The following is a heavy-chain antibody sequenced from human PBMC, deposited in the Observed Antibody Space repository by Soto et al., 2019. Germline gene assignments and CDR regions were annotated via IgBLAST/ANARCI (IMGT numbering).Heavy chain of an antibody. CDR2: IYYSGST. CDR3: ARDIKSYYYDSSGYYNDAFDI. V-gene: IGHV4-61*01. CDR1: GGSVSSGSYY. J-gene: IGHJ3*02. Sequence: SETLSLTCTVSGGSVSSGSYYWSWIRQPPGKGLEWIGYIYYSGSTNYNPSLKSRVTISVDTSKNQFSLKLSSVTAADTAVYYCARDIKSYYYDSSGYYNDAFDIWGQGTMVTVSS. D-gene: IGHD3-22*01.